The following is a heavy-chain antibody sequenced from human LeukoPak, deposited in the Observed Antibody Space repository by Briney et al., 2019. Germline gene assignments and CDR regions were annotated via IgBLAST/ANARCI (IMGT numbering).Heavy chain of an antibody. CDR1: GGSISSYY. D-gene: IGHD3-22*01. J-gene: IGHJ4*02. CDR2: IYYSGST. Sequence: SETLSLTCTVSGGSISSYYWSWIRQPPGKGLEWIGYIYYSGSTNYNPSLKSRVTISVDTSKNQFSLKLSSVTAADTAVYYCARGPYDSSGYYPDYWGQGTLVTVSS. V-gene: IGHV4-59*01. CDR3: ARGPYDSSGYYPDY.